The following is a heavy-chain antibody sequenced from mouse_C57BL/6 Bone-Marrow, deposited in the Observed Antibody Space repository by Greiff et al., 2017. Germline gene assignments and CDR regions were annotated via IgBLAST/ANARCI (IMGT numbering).Heavy chain of an antibody. CDR2: IYPGSGNT. J-gene: IGHJ1*03. V-gene: IGHV1-66*01. CDR3: ARKDYYGSFWYFDV. Sequence: VQLQQSGPELVKPGASVKISCKASGYSFTSYYIHWVKQRPGPGLEWIGWIYPGSGNTKYNEKFKGKATLTADTSSRTAYMQLSSLTSEDSAVYYCARKDYYGSFWYFDVWGTGTTVTVSS. CDR1: GYSFTSYY. D-gene: IGHD1-1*01.